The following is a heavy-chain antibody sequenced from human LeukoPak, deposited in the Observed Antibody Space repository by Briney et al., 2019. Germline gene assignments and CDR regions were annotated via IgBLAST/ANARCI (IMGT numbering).Heavy chain of an antibody. V-gene: IGHV4-4*07. CDR2: IYTSGST. Sequence: KPSETLSLTCTVSGGSISSYYWSWIRQPAGKGLEWIGRIYTSGSTNYNPSLKSRVTMSVDTSKNQFSLKLSSVTAADTAVYYCARDVYSSSWYYFDYWGQGTLVTVSS. CDR1: GGSISSYY. J-gene: IGHJ4*02. CDR3: ARDVYSSSWYYFDY. D-gene: IGHD6-13*01.